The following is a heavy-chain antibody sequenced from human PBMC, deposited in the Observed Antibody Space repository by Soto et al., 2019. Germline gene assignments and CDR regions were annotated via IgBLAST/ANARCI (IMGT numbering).Heavy chain of an antibody. CDR2: IYNNGST. CDR3: ARDSSGSYFNWFGP. Sequence: PGKGLEWIGHIYNNGSTRSSPSLRSRVTLSVDTSKNQFSLKLSSVTAADTAVYYCARDSSGSYFNWFGPWGQGILVTVSS. J-gene: IGHJ5*02. V-gene: IGHV4-59*01. D-gene: IGHD1-26*01.